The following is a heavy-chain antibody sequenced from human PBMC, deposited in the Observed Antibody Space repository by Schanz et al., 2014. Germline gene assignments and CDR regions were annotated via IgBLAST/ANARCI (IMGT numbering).Heavy chain of an antibody. J-gene: IGHJ2*01. CDR3: AREAKWGQWYFDL. D-gene: IGHD1-26*01. Sequence: QVQLVESGGGVVQPGRSLRLSCAASGFTFSTYAMHWVRQAPGKGLEWVAIISHDGGNKYYADSVKGRLTVSRDNSENTVYLESHSLRSEDTALYYCAREAKWGQWYFDLWGRGSLVTVSS. CDR1: GFTFSTYA. CDR2: ISHDGGNK. V-gene: IGHV3-30*04.